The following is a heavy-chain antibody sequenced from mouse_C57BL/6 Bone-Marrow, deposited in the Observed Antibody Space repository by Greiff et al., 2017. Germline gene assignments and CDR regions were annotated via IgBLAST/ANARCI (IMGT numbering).Heavy chain of an antibody. J-gene: IGHJ1*03. Sequence: QVQLQQPGAELVKPGASVKMSCKASGYTFTSYWITWVKQRPGQGLEWIGDIYPGSGRTNYNEKFKSKATLTVDTSSSTAYMQLSSLTSEDSAVYHGARLHYGSSYGYFDVGGTGTTVTVSS. CDR1: GYTFTSYW. D-gene: IGHD1-1*01. CDR3: ARLHYGSSYGYFDV. V-gene: IGHV1-55*01. CDR2: IYPGSGRT.